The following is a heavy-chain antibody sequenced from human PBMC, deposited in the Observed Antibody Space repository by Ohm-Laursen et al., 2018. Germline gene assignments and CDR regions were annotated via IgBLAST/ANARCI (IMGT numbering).Heavy chain of an antibody. J-gene: IGHJ3*02. CDR3: ACSRAGVPAAPDAFDI. V-gene: IGHV3-53*01. CDR1: GFIVSNNY. D-gene: IGHD2-2*01. CDR2: ISGAGRT. Sequence: SLRLSCAASGFIVSNNYMNWVRQAPGKGLEWVSTISGAGRTYYADSVEGRFTTSRDNPKSTLYLQMTSLRAEDTAFYYCACSRAGVPAAPDAFDIWGQGTMVTVST.